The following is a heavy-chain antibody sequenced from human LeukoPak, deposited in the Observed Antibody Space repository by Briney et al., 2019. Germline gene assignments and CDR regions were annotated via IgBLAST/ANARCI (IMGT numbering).Heavy chain of an antibody. Sequence: PGGSLRLSCAASGFTVSSNYMSWVRQAPGKGLEWVSGISGSGGSTYYADSVKGRFIISRDNSKNTVYLQMDSLRAEDTAVYYCAKDHHPHDSSTKSLDHDAFDIWGQGTMVTDSS. V-gene: IGHV3-23*01. J-gene: IGHJ3*02. CDR3: AKDHHPHDSSTKSLDHDAFDI. CDR1: GFTVSSNY. D-gene: IGHD3-22*01. CDR2: ISGSGGST.